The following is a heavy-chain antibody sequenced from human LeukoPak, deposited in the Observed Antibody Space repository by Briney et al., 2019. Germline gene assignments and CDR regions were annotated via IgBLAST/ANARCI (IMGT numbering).Heavy chain of an antibody. CDR1: GYTFTSYA. V-gene: IGHV1-3*01. D-gene: IGHD3-3*01. Sequence: ASVKVSCKASGYTFTSYAMHWVRQAPGQRLEWMGWINAGYGNTGYAQKFQGRVTMTRNTSISTAYMELSSLRSEDTAVYYCARASITIFGVVIMALDVWGQGTTVTVSS. CDR3: ARASITIFGVVIMALDV. J-gene: IGHJ6*02. CDR2: INAGYGNT.